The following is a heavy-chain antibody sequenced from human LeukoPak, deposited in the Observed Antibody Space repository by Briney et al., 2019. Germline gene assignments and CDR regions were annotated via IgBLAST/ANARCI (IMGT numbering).Heavy chain of an antibody. CDR2: ISAYNGNT. CDR3: ARKGAGGSYGLDDYDY. J-gene: IGHJ4*02. Sequence: GASVKVSCKASGYTFTSYGISWVRQAPGQGLEWMGWISAYNGNTNYAQKLQGRVTMTTDTSTSTAYMELRSLRSDDTAVYYCARKGAGGSYGLDDYDYWGQGTLVTVSS. D-gene: IGHD1-26*01. CDR1: GYTFTSYG. V-gene: IGHV1-18*01.